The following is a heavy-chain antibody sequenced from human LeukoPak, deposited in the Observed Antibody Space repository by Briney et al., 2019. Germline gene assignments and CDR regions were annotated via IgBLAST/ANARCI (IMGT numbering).Heavy chain of an antibody. CDR2: ISGSGGST. D-gene: IGHD5-12*01. V-gene: IGHV3-23*01. Sequence: GGSLRLSCAASGFTFSSYAMSWVRQAPGKGLEWVSAISGSGGSTYYADSVKGRFTISRDNSKNTLYLQMNNLRAEDTAVYYCAKDKRGYSGYPFDYWGQGTLVTVSS. CDR1: GFTFSSYA. J-gene: IGHJ4*02. CDR3: AKDKRGYSGYPFDY.